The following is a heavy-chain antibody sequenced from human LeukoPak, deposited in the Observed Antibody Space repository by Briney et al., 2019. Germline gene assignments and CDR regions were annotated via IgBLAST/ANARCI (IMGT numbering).Heavy chain of an antibody. Sequence: GGSLRLSCAAPGFTFSSYAMSWVRQAPGKGLEWVSAISGXXGSTYYADSVKGRFTISRDNSKNTLYLQMNSLRAEDTAVYYCAKDGEVSGSSPEDYYFDYWGQGTLVTVSS. V-gene: IGHV3-23*01. J-gene: IGHJ4*02. CDR3: AKDGEVSGSSPEDYYFDY. CDR1: GFTFSSYA. CDR2: ISGXXGST. D-gene: IGHD6-6*01.